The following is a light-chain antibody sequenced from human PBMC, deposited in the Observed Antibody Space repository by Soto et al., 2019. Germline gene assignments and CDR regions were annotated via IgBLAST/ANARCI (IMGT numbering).Light chain of an antibody. V-gene: IGLV2-14*01. J-gene: IGLJ1*01. CDR3: SSYTSSTTRV. CDR1: SSDVGGYNY. Sequence: QSALTQPASVSGSPGQSITISCTGTSSDVGGYNYVSWYQQHPGKAPKLIIFDVSNRPSGVSNRFSGSKSGNTASLTISGLQAEDEADYYCSSYTSSTTRVFGTGPKVTVL. CDR2: DVS.